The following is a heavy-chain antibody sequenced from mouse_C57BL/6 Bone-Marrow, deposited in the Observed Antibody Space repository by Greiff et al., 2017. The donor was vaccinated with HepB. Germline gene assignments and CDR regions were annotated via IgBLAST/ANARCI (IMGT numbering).Heavy chain of an antibody. D-gene: IGHD2-5*01. CDR3: ARASNPYYFDY. CDR2: ISSGGSYT. V-gene: IGHV5-6*02. J-gene: IGHJ2*01. Sequence: EVMLVESGGDLVKPGGSLKLSCAASGFTFSSYGMSWVRQTPDKRLEWVATISSGGSYTYYPDSVKGRFTISRDNAKNTLYLQMSSLKSEDTAMYYCARASNPYYFDYWGQGTTLTVSS. CDR1: GFTFSSYG.